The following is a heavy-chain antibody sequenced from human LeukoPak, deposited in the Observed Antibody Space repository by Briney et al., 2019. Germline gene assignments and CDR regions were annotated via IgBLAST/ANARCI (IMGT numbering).Heavy chain of an antibody. V-gene: IGHV4-4*02. Sequence: PSETLSLTCAVPGGSISSSNWWTWVRQSPGKGLEWIGEIYYSGSTNYNPSLKSRITISVDKSKNQFSLKLSSVTAADTAVYYCARERSGSEIFARSFDIWGQGTMVTVSS. CDR2: IYYSGST. J-gene: IGHJ3*02. CDR3: ARERSGSEIFARSFDI. D-gene: IGHD3-3*01. CDR1: GGSISSSNW.